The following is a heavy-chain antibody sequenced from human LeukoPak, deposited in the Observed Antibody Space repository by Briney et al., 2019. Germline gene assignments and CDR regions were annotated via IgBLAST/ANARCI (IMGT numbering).Heavy chain of an antibody. V-gene: IGHV4-4*02. CDR2: IYHSGNT. Sequence: SGTLSLTCAVSGGSISSSNWWSWVRQPPGKGLEWIGEIYHSGNTNYNPSLKSRVTMSVDKSKNHFSLKLSSVTAADTAVYYCARRPVAAAAPFDYWGQGTLVTVSS. CDR1: GGSISSSNW. J-gene: IGHJ4*02. CDR3: ARRPVAAAAPFDY. D-gene: IGHD6-13*01.